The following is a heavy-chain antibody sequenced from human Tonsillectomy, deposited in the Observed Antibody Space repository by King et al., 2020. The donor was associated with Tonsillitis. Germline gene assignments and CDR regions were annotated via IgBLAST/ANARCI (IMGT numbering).Heavy chain of an antibody. CDR1: GFSLSTSGMC. CDR2: IDWDDDK. Sequence: TLKESGPALVKPTQTLTLTCTFSGFSLSTSGMCVSWIRQPPGKALEWLARIDWDDDKLYSTSLKTRLTISKNTSKNQVVLTMTNMDPVDTATYYCARSERLEPGYYWFDPWGQGIRVTVSS. J-gene: IGHJ5*02. CDR3: ARSERLEPGYYWFDP. D-gene: IGHD1-1*01. V-gene: IGHV2-70*04.